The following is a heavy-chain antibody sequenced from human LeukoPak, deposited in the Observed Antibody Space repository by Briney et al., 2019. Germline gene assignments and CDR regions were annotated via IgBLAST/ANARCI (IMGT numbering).Heavy chain of an antibody. J-gene: IGHJ4*01. CDR1: GDSISSSSYY. CDR3: AREGIWFGELSFFDY. Sequence: SEILSLTCTVSGDSISSSSYYWGWIRQPPGNGLQWIGCFYNIGSTYYTPSPKSQSTISVDTSKTQSSLKLSSVTAADTALYYCAREGIWFGELSFFDYWGHGTLVSVSS. D-gene: IGHD3-10*01. V-gene: IGHV4-39*02. CDR2: FYNIGST.